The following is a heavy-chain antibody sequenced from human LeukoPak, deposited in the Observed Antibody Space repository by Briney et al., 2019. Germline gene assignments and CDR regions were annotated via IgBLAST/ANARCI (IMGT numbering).Heavy chain of an antibody. CDR3: APYYYDSSGYLYFDY. J-gene: IGHJ4*02. CDR2: ISGSGGST. CDR1: GFTFSSYA. D-gene: IGHD3-22*01. V-gene: IGHV3-23*01. Sequence: GGSLLLSCAASGFTFSSYAMSWVRRAPGKGLEWVSAISGSGGSTYYADSVKGRFTISRDNSKNTLYLQMNSLRAEDTAVYYCAPYYYDSSGYLYFDYWGQGTLVTVSS.